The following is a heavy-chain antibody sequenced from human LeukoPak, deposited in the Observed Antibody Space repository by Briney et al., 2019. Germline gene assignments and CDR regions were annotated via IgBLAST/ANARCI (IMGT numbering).Heavy chain of an antibody. CDR2: ISYDGSNK. CDR3: ARDRADCSSTSCYTDYYYMDV. CDR1: GFTFSSYA. D-gene: IGHD2-2*02. Sequence: GGSLRLSCAASGFTFSSYAMHWVRQAPGKGLEWVAVISYDGSNKYYADSVKGRFTISRDNSKNTLYLQMNSLRAEDTAVYYCARDRADCSSTSCYTDYYYMDVWGKGTTVTVSS. V-gene: IGHV3-30-3*01. J-gene: IGHJ6*03.